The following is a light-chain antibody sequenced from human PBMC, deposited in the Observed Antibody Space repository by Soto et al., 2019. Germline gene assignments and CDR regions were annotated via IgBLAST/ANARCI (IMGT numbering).Light chain of an antibody. Sequence: ETVLTQSPGTLSLSPGERATLSCRASQSISSSYLAWYQQKPGQAPRLLIYGTSNRATGIPDRFSGSGSGTDFTLTISRLEPEDFAVYFSQQYGSSPYTFGQGTKVEI. CDR2: GTS. CDR1: QSISSSY. CDR3: QQYGSSPYT. V-gene: IGKV3-20*01. J-gene: IGKJ2*01.